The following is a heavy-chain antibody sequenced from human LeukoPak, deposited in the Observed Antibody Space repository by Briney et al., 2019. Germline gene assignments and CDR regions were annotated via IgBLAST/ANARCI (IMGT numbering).Heavy chain of an antibody. CDR1: GFTFSSYG. D-gene: IGHD6-6*01. V-gene: IGHV3-33*06. J-gene: IGHJ6*03. Sequence: GGSLRLSCAASGFTFSSYGMHWVRQAPGKGLEWVAVIWYDGSNKYYADSVKGRFTISRDNSKNTLYLQMNSLRAEDTAVYYCANDPSSSLYYMDVWGKGTTVTVSS. CDR2: IWYDGSNK. CDR3: ANDPSSSLYYMDV.